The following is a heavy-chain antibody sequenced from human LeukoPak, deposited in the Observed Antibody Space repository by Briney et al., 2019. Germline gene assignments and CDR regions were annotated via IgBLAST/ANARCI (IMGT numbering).Heavy chain of an antibody. D-gene: IGHD5-12*01. CDR3: VRDGGVSGYDLLDY. Sequence: GGSLRLSCAASGFTFSNHWMSWVRQAPGKGLEWVAHINQDGSEEHYMDSVKARFIISRDNAKNSLSLQMDSLRAEDTAVYYCVRDGGVSGYDLLDYWGQGTLVTVSS. CDR1: GFTFSNHW. J-gene: IGHJ4*02. V-gene: IGHV3-7*01. CDR2: INQDGSEE.